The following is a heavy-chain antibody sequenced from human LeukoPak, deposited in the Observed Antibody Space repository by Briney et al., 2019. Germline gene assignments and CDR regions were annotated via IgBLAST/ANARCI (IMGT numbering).Heavy chain of an antibody. Sequence: PGRSLRLSCTGSGFTFGAYPMSWVRQAPGKGLQLVAYIRTQAYGGTTEYAASVTDRFTMSRDDSRSIAYLHMNSLKTEDTAIYYCTRAVRMSGDAFDFWGQGTMVTVSS. CDR3: TRAVRMSGDAFDF. V-gene: IGHV3-49*04. J-gene: IGHJ3*01. CDR2: IRTQAYGGTT. D-gene: IGHD2/OR15-2a*01. CDR1: GFTFGAYP.